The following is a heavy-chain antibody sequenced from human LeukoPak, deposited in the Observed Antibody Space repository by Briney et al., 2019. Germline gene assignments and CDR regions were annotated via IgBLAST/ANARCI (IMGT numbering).Heavy chain of an antibody. D-gene: IGHD6-13*01. CDR1: GFTFSSYG. CDR2: IWYGGSNK. J-gene: IGHJ4*02. Sequence: PGGSLRLSCAASGFTFSSYGMHWVRQAPGKGLEWVAVIWYGGSNKYYADSVKGRFTISRDNSKNTLYLQMNSLRAEDTAVYYCAKAQSLAAAPLTDWGQGTLVTVSS. CDR3: AKAQSLAAAPLTD. V-gene: IGHV3-30*02.